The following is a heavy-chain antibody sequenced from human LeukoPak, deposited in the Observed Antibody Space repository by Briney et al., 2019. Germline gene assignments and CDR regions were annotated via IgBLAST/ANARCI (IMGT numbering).Heavy chain of an antibody. CDR1: GFTFSSNW. V-gene: IGHV3-7*01. J-gene: IGHJ4*02. CDR2: IKEDGSEK. D-gene: IGHD3-9*01. Sequence: GGSLRLSCAASGFTFSSNWMHWVRQAPGKGPEWVANIKEDGSEKYYVDSVKGRFTISRDNAKNSLFLQMNSLRAEDTAVYYCASLRLGYWGQGTLVSVSS. CDR3: ASLRLGY.